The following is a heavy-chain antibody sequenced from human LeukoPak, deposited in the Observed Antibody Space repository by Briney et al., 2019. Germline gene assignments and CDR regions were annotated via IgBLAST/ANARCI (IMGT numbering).Heavy chain of an antibody. CDR2: IYSSGST. J-gene: IGHJ6*03. D-gene: IGHD6-6*01. V-gene: IGHV4-4*09. CDR1: GGSISNYY. CDR3: ASSSIAARLSYSYFYRDV. Sequence: PSETLSLTCTVSGGSISNYYWSWIRQPPGKGLEWIGYIYSSGSTYYNPSLRSRVTISVDSSKNQFSLKLNSVTAADTAVYYCASSSIAARLSYSYFYRDVWGKGTTVTVSS.